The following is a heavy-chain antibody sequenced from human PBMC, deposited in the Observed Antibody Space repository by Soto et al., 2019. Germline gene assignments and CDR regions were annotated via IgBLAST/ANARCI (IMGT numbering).Heavy chain of an antibody. CDR3: ARSFDY. J-gene: IGHJ4*02. Sequence: QVQLQESGPGLVKPSGTLSLICDVSGGSIHSSYWWSWVRQPPGRRLEWIGEIFHLGGATYNPSFESRVTISVDKAKNQFYRKLTSVTAADSAIYFCARSFDYWGPGILVTVSS. CDR2: IFHLGGA. V-gene: IGHV4-4*02. CDR1: GGSIHSSYW.